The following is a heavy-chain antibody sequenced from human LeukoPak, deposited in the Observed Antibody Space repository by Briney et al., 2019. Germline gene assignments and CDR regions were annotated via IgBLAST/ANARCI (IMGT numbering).Heavy chain of an antibody. CDR3: AKEGVVYAAALEYFDY. Sequence: GGSLRLSCAASGFTFSSYGMHWVRQAPGKGLEWVAFIRYDGSNKYYADSVKGRFTISRDNSKNTLHLQMNSLRAEDTAVYYCAKEGVVYAAALEYFDYWGQGTLVTVSS. CDR1: GFTFSSYG. D-gene: IGHD6-13*01. J-gene: IGHJ4*02. V-gene: IGHV3-30*02. CDR2: IRYDGSNK.